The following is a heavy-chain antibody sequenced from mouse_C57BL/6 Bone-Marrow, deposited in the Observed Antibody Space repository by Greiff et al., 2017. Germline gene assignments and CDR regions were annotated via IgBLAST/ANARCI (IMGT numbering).Heavy chain of an antibody. V-gene: IGHV1-64*01. CDR1: GYTFTSYW. J-gene: IGHJ3*01. CDR2: IHPNSGST. CDR3: AGGYYLFAY. D-gene: IGHD2-3*01. Sequence: QVHVKQPGAELVKPGASVKLSCKASGYTFTSYWMHWVKQRPGQGLEWIGMIHPNSGSTNYNEKFKSKATLTVDKSSSTAYMQLSSLTSEDSAVYYCAGGYYLFAYWGQGTLVTVSA.